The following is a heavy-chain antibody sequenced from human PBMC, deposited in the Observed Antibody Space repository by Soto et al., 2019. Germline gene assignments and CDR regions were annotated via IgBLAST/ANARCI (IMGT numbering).Heavy chain of an antibody. D-gene: IGHD1-26*01. CDR1: GGPFRGYY. CDR3: ARHHPWGWELPYFDY. Sequence: SETLSLTCAVYGGPFRGYYWSWIRQPPGKELEWIGEIIHSGSTNYNPSLKSRVTMSVDTSKNQFSLKLSSVTAADTAVYYCARHHPWGWELPYFDYWGQGTLVTVSS. V-gene: IGHV4-34*12. J-gene: IGHJ4*02. CDR2: IIHSGST.